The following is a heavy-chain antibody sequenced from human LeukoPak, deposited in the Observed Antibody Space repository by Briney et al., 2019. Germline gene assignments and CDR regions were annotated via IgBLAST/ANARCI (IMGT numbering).Heavy chain of an antibody. CDR2: ISAYNGNT. CDR3: ARDGRINYYDSSGYYYFVGGLDY. Sequence: ASVKVSCKASGYTFTSYGISWVRQAPGQGLEWMGWISAYNGNTNYAQKLQGRVTMTTDTSTSTAYMELRSLRSDDTAVYYCARDGRINYYDSSGYYYFVGGLDYWGQGTLVTVSS. D-gene: IGHD3-22*01. CDR1: GYTFTSYG. V-gene: IGHV1-18*01. J-gene: IGHJ4*02.